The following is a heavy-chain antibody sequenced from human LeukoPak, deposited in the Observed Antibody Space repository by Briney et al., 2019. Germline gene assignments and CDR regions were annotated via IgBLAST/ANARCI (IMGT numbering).Heavy chain of an antibody. D-gene: IGHD6-6*01. Sequence: SVKVSCKASGGTFSSYAISWVRRAPGQGLEWMGGIIPIFGTANYAQKFQGRVTITADESTSTAYMELSSLRSEDTAVYYCARDSPSGDSSSYFDYWGQGTLVTVSS. V-gene: IGHV1-69*13. CDR1: GGTFSSYA. CDR3: ARDSPSGDSSSYFDY. J-gene: IGHJ4*02. CDR2: IIPIFGTA.